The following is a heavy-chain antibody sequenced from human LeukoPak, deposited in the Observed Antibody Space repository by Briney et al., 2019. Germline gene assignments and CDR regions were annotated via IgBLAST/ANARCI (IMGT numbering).Heavy chain of an antibody. D-gene: IGHD3-10*01. CDR1: GFTVSSNY. CDR3: AGRYYYGSGTLDP. CDR2: IYSGGST. V-gene: IGHV3-53*01. Sequence: GGSLRLSCAASGFTVSSNYMSWVRQAPGKGLEWVSVIYSGGSTYYADSVKGRFTISRDNSKNTLYLQMNSLRAEDTAVYYCAGRYYYGSGTLDPWGQGTLVTVSS. J-gene: IGHJ5*02.